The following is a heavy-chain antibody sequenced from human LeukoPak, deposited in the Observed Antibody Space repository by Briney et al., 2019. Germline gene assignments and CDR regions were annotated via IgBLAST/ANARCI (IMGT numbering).Heavy chain of an antibody. Sequence: GGSLRLSCAASGFTFSAYAMGWVRQAPGKGLECVSSLFGSGSKTFYADSVKGRFTISRDNSKHTLYLQMNSLRAEDTAVYYCAKILWGGMDVWGRGTTVTVSS. J-gene: IGHJ6*01. CDR3: AKILWGGMDV. CDR1: GFTFSAYA. D-gene: IGHD2-21*01. CDR2: LFGSGSKT. V-gene: IGHV3-23*05.